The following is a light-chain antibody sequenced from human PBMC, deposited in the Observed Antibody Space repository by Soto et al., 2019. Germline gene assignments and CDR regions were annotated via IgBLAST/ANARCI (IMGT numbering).Light chain of an antibody. Sequence: QSVLTQPPSASGTPGQRVTISCSGSSSNIGSNYVYWYQQLPGTAPKLLIYRNNQRPSGVPDRFSGSKSGTSASLAISGLRSEDEADYYCAAWDDSLSGRVFCGGTKLTV. CDR1: SSNIGSNY. CDR3: AAWDDSLSGRV. J-gene: IGLJ2*01. V-gene: IGLV1-47*01. CDR2: RNN.